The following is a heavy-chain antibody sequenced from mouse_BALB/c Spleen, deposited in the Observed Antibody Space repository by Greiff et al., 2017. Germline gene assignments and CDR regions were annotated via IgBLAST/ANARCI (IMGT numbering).Heavy chain of an antibody. CDR1: GFAFSSYD. V-gene: IGHV5-12-1*01. Sequence: EVHLVESGGGLVKPGGSLKLSCAASGFAFSSYDMSWVRQTPEKRLEWVAYISSGGGSTYYPDTVKGRFTISRDNAKNTLYLQMSSLKSEDTAMYYCARIYYGNYEDYWGQGTTLTVSS. CDR2: ISSGGGST. J-gene: IGHJ2*01. D-gene: IGHD2-1*01. CDR3: ARIYYGNYEDY.